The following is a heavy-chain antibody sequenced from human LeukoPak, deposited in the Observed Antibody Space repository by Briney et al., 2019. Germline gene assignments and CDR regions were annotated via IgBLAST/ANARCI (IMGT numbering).Heavy chain of an antibody. J-gene: IGHJ3*02. CDR1: GFTVSSNY. V-gene: IGHV3-53*01. CDR2: IHSGGDT. CDR3: ARDGPRVAGPRTDAFDI. D-gene: IGHD6-19*01. Sequence: GGSLRLSCAASGFTVSSNYMSWVRQAPGKGLEWVSVIHSGGDTYYADTVKGRFTVSRGNSKNTLYLQMNSLRAEDTAVYYCARDGPRVAGPRTDAFDIWGQGTMVTVSS.